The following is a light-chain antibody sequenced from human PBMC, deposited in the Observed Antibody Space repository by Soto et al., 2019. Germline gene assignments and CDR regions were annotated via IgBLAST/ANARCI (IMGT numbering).Light chain of an antibody. CDR2: KAS. CDR1: QSINSW. V-gene: IGKV1-5*03. CDR3: QQYNAYPWT. Sequence: IQMTQSPSTLSASVGGRVTITFRASQSINSWLAWYQQKPGKAPKLLIYKASTLESGVPSNFSGSGSGTEFSLTISSLQPEDFATYYCQQYNAYPWTFGQGTKVDIK. J-gene: IGKJ1*01.